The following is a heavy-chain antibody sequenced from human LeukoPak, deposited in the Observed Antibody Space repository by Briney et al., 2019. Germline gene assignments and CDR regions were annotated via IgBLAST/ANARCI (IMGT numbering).Heavy chain of an antibody. D-gene: IGHD6-19*01. CDR2: IYYSGST. J-gene: IGHJ3*02. CDR1: GGSISSSSYY. Sequence: KSSETLSLTCTVSGGSISSSSYYWGWIRQPPGKGLEWIGSIYYSGSTYYNPSLKSRVTISVDTSKDQFSLKLSSVTAADTAVYYCARVLGDLDRYSSGWYPDAFDIWGQGTMVTVSS. V-gene: IGHV4-39*07. CDR3: ARVLGDLDRYSSGWYPDAFDI.